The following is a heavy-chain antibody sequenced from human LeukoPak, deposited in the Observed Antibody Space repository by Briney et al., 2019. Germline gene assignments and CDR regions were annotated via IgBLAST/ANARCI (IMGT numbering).Heavy chain of an antibody. Sequence: SETLSLTCTVSGDSISSFYWSWIRQPPGKGLEWIGYISYSGSTNYNPSLKSRVTISVDTSKNQFSLKLTSVTAADTAVYYCARGVVAAPQTFDYWGQGTLVTVSS. CDR1: GDSISSFY. J-gene: IGHJ4*02. D-gene: IGHD2-15*01. V-gene: IGHV4-59*01. CDR2: ISYSGST. CDR3: ARGVVAAPQTFDY.